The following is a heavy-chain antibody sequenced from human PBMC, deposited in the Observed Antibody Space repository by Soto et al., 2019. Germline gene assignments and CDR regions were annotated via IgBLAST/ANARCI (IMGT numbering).Heavy chain of an antibody. CDR2: ISYDGSNK. Sequence: QVQLVESGGGVVQPGRSLRLSCAASGFTFSSYGMHWVRQAPGKGLEWVAVISYDGSNKYYADSVKGRFTISRDNSKNTLYLQMNSLRAEDTAVYYCAKAGGGYSYCEEFDYWGQGTLVTVSS. V-gene: IGHV3-30*18. J-gene: IGHJ4*02. CDR1: GFTFSSYG. D-gene: IGHD5-18*01. CDR3: AKAGGGYSYCEEFDY.